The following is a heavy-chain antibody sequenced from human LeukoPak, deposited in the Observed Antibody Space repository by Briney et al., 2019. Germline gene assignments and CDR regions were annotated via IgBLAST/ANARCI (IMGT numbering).Heavy chain of an antibody. CDR3: WCLTTADVFDI. V-gene: IGHV4-59*01. Sequence: SETLSLTSTVSGFSINSFYWSWIRQPPGQGLEWIVYIYDSGSTNYNPSLKSRVTTTVNTSNKLFFLQLSPLSAADAAVYYCWCLTTADVFDIWGQGTMVTVFS. CDR1: GFSINSFY. J-gene: IGHJ3*02. CDR2: IYDSGST. D-gene: IGHD3-22*01.